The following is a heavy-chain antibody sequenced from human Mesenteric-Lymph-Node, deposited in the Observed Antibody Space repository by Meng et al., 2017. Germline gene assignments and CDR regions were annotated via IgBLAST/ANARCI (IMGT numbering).Heavy chain of an antibody. Sequence: ESLKISCAASGFSFSTYWMSWVRQAPGKGLEWIGYIYYSGSTNYNRSLKSRVTILVDTSKNQFSLKLSSVTAADTAVYYCAREGYSGYDANYFDYWGQGTLVTVSS. CDR1: GFSFSTYW. J-gene: IGHJ4*02. V-gene: IGHV4-59*01. CDR2: IYYSGST. D-gene: IGHD5-12*01. CDR3: AREGYSGYDANYFDY.